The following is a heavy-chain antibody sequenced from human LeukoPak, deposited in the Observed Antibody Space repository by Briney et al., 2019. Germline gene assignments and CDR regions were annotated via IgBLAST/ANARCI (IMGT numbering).Heavy chain of an antibody. D-gene: IGHD3-3*01. Sequence: PSVKVSCKASGGTFSSYAISWVRQAPGQGLECIGGIILIFGTANYAQKFQGRVTITTDESTSTAYMELSSLRSEDTAVYYCASGRGVDFWSGYISDYTHAFDIWGQGTMVTVSS. CDR1: GGTFSSYA. V-gene: IGHV1-69*05. CDR2: IILIFGTA. CDR3: ASGRGVDFWSGYISDYTHAFDI. J-gene: IGHJ3*02.